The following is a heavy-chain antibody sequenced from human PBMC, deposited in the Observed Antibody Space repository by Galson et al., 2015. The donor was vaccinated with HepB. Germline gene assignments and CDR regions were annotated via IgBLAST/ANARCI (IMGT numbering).Heavy chain of an antibody. D-gene: IGHD4-17*01. J-gene: IGHJ4*02. V-gene: IGHV3-30-3*01. Sequence: SLRLSCAASGFTFSSYAMHWVRQAPGKGLEWVAVISYDGSNKYYADSVKGRFTISRDNSKNTLYLQMNSLGAEDTAVYYCAKGADGDYEAAFDYWGQGTLVTVSS. CDR1: GFTFSSYA. CDR3: AKGADGDYEAAFDY. CDR2: ISYDGSNK.